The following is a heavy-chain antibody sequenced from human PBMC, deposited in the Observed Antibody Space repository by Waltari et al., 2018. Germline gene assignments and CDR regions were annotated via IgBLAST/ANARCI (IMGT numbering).Heavy chain of an antibody. CDR1: GFTFSNAW. Sequence: EVQLVESGGGLVKPGGSLRLSCAASGFTFSNAWMTWVRQAPGKGLEWVGRIKSKTKGGTTDYAAPVKGRFTISRDDSKNTLYLQMNSLKTEDTAVYYCNPGICDSCRWGQGTLVTVSS. V-gene: IGHV3-15*01. CDR3: NPGICDSCR. J-gene: IGHJ4*02. CDR2: IKSKTKGGTT. D-gene: IGHD2-2*01.